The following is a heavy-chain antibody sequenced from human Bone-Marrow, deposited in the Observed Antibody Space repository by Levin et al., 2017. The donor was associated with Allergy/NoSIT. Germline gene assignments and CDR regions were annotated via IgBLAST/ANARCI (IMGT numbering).Heavy chain of an antibody. V-gene: IGHV4-38-2*02. CDR2: IYHDATA. Sequence: SETLSLTCNVSGYSVSRGYYWGWIRQPPRKTLEWIGVIYHDATANYNPSLSSRVTMSVDTSRNQFSLQLTSVTAADTAVYYCARAEVGDFDFWGQGSLVTVSS. CDR1: GYSVSRGYY. D-gene: IGHD3-16*01. J-gene: IGHJ4*02. CDR3: ARAEVGDFDF.